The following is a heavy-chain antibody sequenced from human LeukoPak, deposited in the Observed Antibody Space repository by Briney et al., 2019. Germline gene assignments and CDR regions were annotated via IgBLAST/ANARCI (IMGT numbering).Heavy chain of an antibody. CDR1: GGSISSSSYY. D-gene: IGHD6-6*01. CDR3: ARRGPSIAARPFDY. Sequence: SETLSLTCTVSGGSISSSSYYWGWIRQPPGKGLEWIGSIDYSGSTYYNPSLKSRVTISVDTSKNQFSLKLSSVTAADTAVYYCARRGPSIAARPFDYWGQGTLVTVSS. CDR2: IDYSGST. V-gene: IGHV4-39*01. J-gene: IGHJ4*02.